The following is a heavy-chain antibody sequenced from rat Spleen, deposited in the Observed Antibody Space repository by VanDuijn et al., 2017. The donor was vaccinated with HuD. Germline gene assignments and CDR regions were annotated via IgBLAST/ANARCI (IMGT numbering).Heavy chain of an antibody. CDR3: SRHLNNDGWFAD. V-gene: IGHV6-13*01. CDR2: IKDKSNNYAI. J-gene: IGHJ3*01. Sequence: EVQLVETGGGLVQPGKSLKLTCATSGFTFTTAWMHWVRQSPDKRLEWIARIKDKSNNYAIDYVESVNGRFTIPREDSKSTIYLQMSSLKEEDNATYYCSRHLNNDGWFADWGQGTLVTVSS. CDR1: GFTFTTAW. D-gene: IGHD1-10*01.